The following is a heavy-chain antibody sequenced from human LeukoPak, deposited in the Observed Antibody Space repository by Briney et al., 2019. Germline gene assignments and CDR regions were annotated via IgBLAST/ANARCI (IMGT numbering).Heavy chain of an antibody. CDR2: IKRKTDGGTT. J-gene: IGHJ4*02. V-gene: IGHV3-15*07. CDR3: STTYYYDSSEGY. CDR1: GFTFSNAW. D-gene: IGHD3-22*01. Sequence: PGGSLRLSCAASGFTFSNAWMNWVRQAPGKGLEWVGRIKRKTDGGTTDYAAPVKGRFTISRDDSKNTLYLQMNSLKTEDTAVYYCSTTYYYDSSEGYWGQGTLVTVSS.